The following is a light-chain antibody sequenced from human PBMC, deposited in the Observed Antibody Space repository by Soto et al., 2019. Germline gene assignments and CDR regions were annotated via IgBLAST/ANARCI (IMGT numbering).Light chain of an antibody. CDR1: QSISSY. J-gene: IGKJ5*01. V-gene: IGKV3-11*01. CDR3: QQYGSSQIT. Sequence: LFTQSPATLSVSPGQRVTLSCRSSQSISSYLAWYQQRPCQPSSLLIYDASNRATGIPARFSGSGSETDFTLTISRLEPEDFAVYYCQQYGSSQITFGQGTRLEIK. CDR2: DAS.